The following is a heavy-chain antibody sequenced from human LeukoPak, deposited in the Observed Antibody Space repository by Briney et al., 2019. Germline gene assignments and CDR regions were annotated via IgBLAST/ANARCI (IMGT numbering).Heavy chain of an antibody. D-gene: IGHD3-3*01. J-gene: IGHJ4*02. V-gene: IGHV4-59*01. CDR3: ARSGVVIPYYFDY. CDR2: IYYSGST. Sequence: SETLSLTCTVSGGSISSYYWSWIRQPPGKGLEWIGYIYYSGSTNYNPSLKSRVTISVDTSKNQFSLKLSSVTAADTAVYYCARSGVVIPYYFDYWGQGSLLTVSS. CDR1: GGSISSYY.